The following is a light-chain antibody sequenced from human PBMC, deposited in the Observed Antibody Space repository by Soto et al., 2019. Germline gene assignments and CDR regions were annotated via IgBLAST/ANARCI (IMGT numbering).Light chain of an antibody. J-gene: IGKJ4*01. CDR3: QQRNNWVT. V-gene: IGKV3-11*01. Sequence: EIVLTQSPATLSLSPGERATLSCRASQSITNYVGWYQQKPGQAPRLLIYDAFNRATGIPARFSGSGSGTDFILTISSLEPEDFGVYYCQQRNNWVTFGGGTKVEIK. CDR1: QSITNY. CDR2: DAF.